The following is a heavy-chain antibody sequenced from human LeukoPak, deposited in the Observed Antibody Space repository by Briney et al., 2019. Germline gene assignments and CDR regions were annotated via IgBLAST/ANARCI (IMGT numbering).Heavy chain of an antibody. CDR2: IKSDGSYT. V-gene: IGHV3-74*01. CDR1: GFPHKSHW. J-gene: IGHJ4*02. Sequence: PGGPLRLSCAASGFPHKSHWMHGLAQAPGKGPVWVARIKSDGSYTRHADSVTGRLTICRDNATNTPYLQMNSLRAEDPAVHYCARAENHSSGSYWGQGTLVSVSS. D-gene: IGHD3-22*01. CDR3: ARAENHSSGSY.